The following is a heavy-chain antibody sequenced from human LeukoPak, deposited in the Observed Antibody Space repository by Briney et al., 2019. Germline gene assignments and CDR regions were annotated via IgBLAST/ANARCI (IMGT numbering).Heavy chain of an antibody. CDR3: ARDGCGSSSCLDY. Sequence: SETLSLTCTVSGGSINSYYWSWIRQPQGKGLEWIGYISYSGSTNYNPSLKSRVTISVDTSKNQFSLKLSSVTAADTAVYYCARDGCGSSSCLDYWGQGTLVTVSS. CDR2: ISYSGST. D-gene: IGHD6-6*01. J-gene: IGHJ4*02. V-gene: IGHV4-59*01. CDR1: GGSINSYY.